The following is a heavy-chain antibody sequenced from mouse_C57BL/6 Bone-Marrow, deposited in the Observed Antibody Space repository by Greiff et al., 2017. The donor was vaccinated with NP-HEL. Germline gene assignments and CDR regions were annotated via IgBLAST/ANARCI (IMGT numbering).Heavy chain of an antibody. V-gene: IGHV5-6*01. Sequence: EVQLQESGGDLVKPGGSLKLSCAASGFTFSSYGMSWVRQTPDKRLEWVATISSGGSYTYYPDSVKGRFTISRDNAKNTLYLQMSSLKSEDTAMYYCARRLGTVGFDYWGQGTTLTVSS. CDR2: ISSGGSYT. D-gene: IGHD4-1*01. CDR3: ARRLGTVGFDY. CDR1: GFTFSSYG. J-gene: IGHJ2*01.